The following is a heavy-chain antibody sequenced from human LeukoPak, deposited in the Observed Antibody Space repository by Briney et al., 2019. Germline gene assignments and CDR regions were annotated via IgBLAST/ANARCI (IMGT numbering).Heavy chain of an antibody. CDR2: INTNTGNP. J-gene: IGHJ4*02. Sequence: GASVKVSRKASGYTFTSYAMNWVRQAPGQGLEWMGWINTNTGNPTYAQGFTGRFVFSLDTSVSTAYLQISSLKAEDTAVYYCARDPIMGDYDYVWGSYRPYYFDYWGQGTLVTVSS. CDR3: ARDPIMGDYDYVWGSYRPYYFDY. V-gene: IGHV7-4-1*02. D-gene: IGHD3-16*02. CDR1: GYTFTSYA.